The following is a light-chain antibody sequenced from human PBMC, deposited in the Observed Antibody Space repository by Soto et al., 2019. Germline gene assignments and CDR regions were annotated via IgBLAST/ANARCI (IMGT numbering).Light chain of an antibody. J-gene: IGKJ5*01. Sequence: DIVMTQSPDSLAMSLGETATINCKSSQSLLYSSNNRNYLVWYQHKPGQPPKLLIYWASTRELGVPDRFSGSGSGTDFTLTISRLQAEDVAVYYCQQYISTPITFGQGTRVEIK. V-gene: IGKV4-1*01. CDR3: QQYISTPIT. CDR2: WAS. CDR1: QSLLYSSNNRNY.